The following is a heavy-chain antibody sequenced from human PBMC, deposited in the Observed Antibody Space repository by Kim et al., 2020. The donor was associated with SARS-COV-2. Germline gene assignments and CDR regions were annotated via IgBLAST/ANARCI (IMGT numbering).Heavy chain of an antibody. Sequence: ASVKVSCKASGYTFTSYAMNWVRQAPGQGLEGMGWINTNTGNPTYAQGFTGRFVFSLDTSVSTAYLQISSLKAEDTAVYYCARDLGLGEPGPSYYYYYYGMDVWGQGTTVTVSS. D-gene: IGHD3-10*01. CDR1: GYTFTSYA. V-gene: IGHV7-4-1*02. CDR3: ARDLGLGEPGPSYYYYYYGMDV. J-gene: IGHJ6*02. CDR2: INTNTGNP.